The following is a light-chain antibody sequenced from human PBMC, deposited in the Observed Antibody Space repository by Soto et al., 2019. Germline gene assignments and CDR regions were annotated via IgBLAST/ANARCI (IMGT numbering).Light chain of an antibody. V-gene: IGKV1-27*01. J-gene: IGKJ3*01. CDR3: QRYISAPFT. CDR1: QGISNY. Sequence: DIQMTQSPSSLSASVGDRVTITCRATQGISNYLAWYQQKPGKVPKLLIYAASTLQSGVPARFSGSGSGTDFTLTISSLQPEDVATYYCQRYISAPFTFGPGTNVDIK. CDR2: AAS.